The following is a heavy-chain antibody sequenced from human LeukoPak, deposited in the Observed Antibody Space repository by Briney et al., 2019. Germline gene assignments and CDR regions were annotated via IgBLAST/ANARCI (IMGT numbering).Heavy chain of an antibody. CDR3: ARLHSLIRAQPDGC. D-gene: IGHD5-24*01. V-gene: IGHV3-23*01. CDR2: ISGSGGST. Sequence: GGSLRLSCAASGFTFSSYAMSWVRQAPGKGLEWVSAISGSGGSTYYADSVKGRFTISRDNSKNTLYLQLNSLRAEDTAVYYCARLHSLIRAQPDGCWGQGTLVTVSS. J-gene: IGHJ4*02. CDR1: GFTFSSYA.